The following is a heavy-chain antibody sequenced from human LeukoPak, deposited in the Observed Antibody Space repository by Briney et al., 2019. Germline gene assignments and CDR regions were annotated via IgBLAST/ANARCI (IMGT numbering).Heavy chain of an antibody. CDR2: IATSSDYI. V-gene: IGHV3-21*06. CDR1: AFTFSTYS. J-gene: IGHJ3*02. CDR3: ARGRSITILRGVAISDGFDI. Sequence: GGSLRLSCAASAFTFSTYSMNWVRQAPGKGLEWVSSIATSSDYIYYAGSLKGRFTISRDNAKNSLYLHMNSLRPDDTAVYYCARGRSITILRGVAISDGFDIWGQGTKVTVS. D-gene: IGHD3-10*01.